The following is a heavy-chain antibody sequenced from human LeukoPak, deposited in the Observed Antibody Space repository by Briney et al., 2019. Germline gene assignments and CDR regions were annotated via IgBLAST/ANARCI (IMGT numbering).Heavy chain of an antibody. CDR2: ISSRSTTI. V-gene: IGHV3-11*04. J-gene: IGHJ3*02. CDR1: GFTFSDYY. D-gene: IGHD2-15*01. CDR3: AKRTRGGYAFDI. Sequence: GGTLRLSCAASGFTFSDYYMSWIRQAPGKGLEWVSYISSRSTTISHADSVKGQFTISRDNSKNTLYLQMNSLRAEDTAVYYCAKRTRGGYAFDIWGQGTMVTVSS.